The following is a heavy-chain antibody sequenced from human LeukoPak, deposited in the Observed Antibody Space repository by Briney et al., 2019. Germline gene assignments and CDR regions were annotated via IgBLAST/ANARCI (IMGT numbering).Heavy chain of an antibody. D-gene: IGHD5-12*01. CDR1: GGTFSSYA. V-gene: IGHV1-69*06. CDR3: ARVGGIVATTYYYYMDV. CDR2: IIPIFGTA. Sequence: GASVKVSCKASGGTFSSYAISWVRQAPGQGLEWMGGIIPIFGTANYAQKFQGRVTITADKSTSTAYMELSSLRSEDTAVYYCARVGGIVATTYYYYMDVWGKGTTVTVSS. J-gene: IGHJ6*03.